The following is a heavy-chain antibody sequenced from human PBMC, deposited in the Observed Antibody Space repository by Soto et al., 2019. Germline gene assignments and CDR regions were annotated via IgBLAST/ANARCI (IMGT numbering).Heavy chain of an antibody. CDR1: GGTFSRYA. V-gene: IGHV1-69*13. Sequence: SVKVSCKASGGTFSRYAISWVRQAHGQGLEWMGGITPIFGTPDYAQKFQGRVTITADESTSTAYMELSSLRSEDTAVYYCARDIVVVVAALNYYYYGMDVWGQGTTVTVSS. J-gene: IGHJ6*02. CDR3: ARDIVVVVAALNYYYYGMDV. D-gene: IGHD2-15*01. CDR2: ITPIFGTP.